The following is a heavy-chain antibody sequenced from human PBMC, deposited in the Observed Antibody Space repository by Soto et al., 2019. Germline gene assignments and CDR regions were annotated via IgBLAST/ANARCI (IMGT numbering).Heavy chain of an antibody. D-gene: IGHD3-22*01. J-gene: IGHJ3*02. CDR1: GFTFSSYG. V-gene: IGHV3-33*01. Sequence: QVQLVASGGGVVQPGRSLRLSCAASGFTFSSYGMHWVRQAPGKGLEWVAVIWYDGSNKYYADSVKGRFTISRDNSKNTLYLQMNSLRAEDTAVYYCAIGPRDYDSKAEAFDIWGQGTMVTVSS. CDR3: AIGPRDYDSKAEAFDI. CDR2: IWYDGSNK.